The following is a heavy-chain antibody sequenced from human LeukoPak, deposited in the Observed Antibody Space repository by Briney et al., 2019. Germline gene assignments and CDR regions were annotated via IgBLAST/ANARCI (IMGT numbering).Heavy chain of an antibody. Sequence: SQTLSLTCTVSGGSISSGSYYWSWIRQPAGKGLEWIGRIYTSGSTNYNPSLKSRVTISVDTSKNQLSLKLSSVTAADTAVYYCATSDGSGSYYGGGDYWGQGTLVTVSS. D-gene: IGHD1-26*01. CDR1: GGSISSGSYY. V-gene: IGHV4-61*02. CDR2: IYTSGST. J-gene: IGHJ4*02. CDR3: ATSDGSGSYYGGGDY.